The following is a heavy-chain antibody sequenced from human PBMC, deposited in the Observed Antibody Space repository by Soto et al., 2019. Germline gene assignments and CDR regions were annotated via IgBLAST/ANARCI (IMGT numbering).Heavy chain of an antibody. CDR3: GRAPGDLVYYFDC. CDR2: IYHSGST. Sequence: SETLSLTCAVSGYSISSGYYWAWIRQPPGKGLEWMGSIYHSGSTYYKPSLKSRVTISVDASKNQFSLKLRSVTAAETAVYYCGRAPGDLVYYFDCWGQGTLVTVSS. CDR1: GYSISSGYY. V-gene: IGHV4-38-2*01. D-gene: IGHD3-16*01. J-gene: IGHJ4*02.